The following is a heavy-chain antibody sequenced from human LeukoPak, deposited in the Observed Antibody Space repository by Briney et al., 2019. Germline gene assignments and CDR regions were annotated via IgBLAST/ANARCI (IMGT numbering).Heavy chain of an antibody. CDR1: GGSISSSSYY. D-gene: IGHD1-14*01. CDR3: ARVGYYRRAFDI. Sequence: KASETLSLTCTVSGGSISSSSYYWGWIRQPPGKGLEWIGSIYYSGSTYYNPSLKSRVTISVDTSKNQFSLKLSSVTAADTAVYYCARVGYYRRAFDIWGQGTMVTVSS. CDR2: IYYSGST. J-gene: IGHJ3*02. V-gene: IGHV4-39*07.